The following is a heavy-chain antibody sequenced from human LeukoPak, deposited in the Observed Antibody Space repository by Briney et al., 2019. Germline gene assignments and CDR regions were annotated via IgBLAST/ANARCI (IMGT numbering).Heavy chain of an antibody. CDR2: ISWDGGST. Sequence: PGGSLRLSCAASGFTFDDYTMHWVRQAPGKGLEWVSLISWDGGSTYYADSVKGRFTISRDNSKNSLYLQMNSLRTEDTTLYYCAKDRTSRGSSSLDYWGQGTLVTVSS. CDR3: AKDRTSRGSSSLDY. J-gene: IGHJ4*02. V-gene: IGHV3-43*01. D-gene: IGHD6-13*01. CDR1: GFTFDDYT.